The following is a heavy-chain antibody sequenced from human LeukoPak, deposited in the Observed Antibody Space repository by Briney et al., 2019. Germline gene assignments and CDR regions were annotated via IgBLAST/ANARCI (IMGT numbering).Heavy chain of an antibody. D-gene: IGHD2-2*01. CDR3: ARLPPRYCSSTSCYGIFDY. CDR2: ISAYNGNT. V-gene: IGHV1-18*01. CDR1: GYTFTSHD. J-gene: IGHJ4*02. Sequence: ASVKVSCKASGYTFTSHDINWVRQAPGQGLEWMGWISAYNGNTNYAQKLQGRVTMTTDTSTSTAYMELRSLRSDDTAVYYCARLPPRYCSSTSCYGIFDYWGQGTLVTVSS.